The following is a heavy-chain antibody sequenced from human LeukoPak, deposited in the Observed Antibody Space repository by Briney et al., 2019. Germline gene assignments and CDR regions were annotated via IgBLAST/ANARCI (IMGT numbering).Heavy chain of an antibody. CDR1: GCTFDDYA. J-gene: IGHJ4*02. CDR3: ALPLPDTAMDPDY. D-gene: IGHD5-18*01. Sequence: GGSLALSCAASGCTFDDYAMRWVRQARGKGLEWVSYINSSGSTMYYVDSVNGRFIISIDNDKSSLYLPMNSLSAEHTAVYYCALPLPDTAMDPDYWGQGTLVTVSS. CDR2: INSSGSTM. V-gene: IGHV3-11*01.